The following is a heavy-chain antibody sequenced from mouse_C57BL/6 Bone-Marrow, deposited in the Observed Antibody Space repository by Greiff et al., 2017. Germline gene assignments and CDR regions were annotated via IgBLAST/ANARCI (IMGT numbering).Heavy chain of an antibody. Sequence: VQLQQSVAELVRPGDSVKLSCTASGFNIKNTYMHWVKQRPEQGLEWIGRIDPANGNTKYAPKFPGKATITAYTSSNTAYLQLSSLTSDDTAIYYCAGYDGVYAMDYWGQGTSVTVSS. CDR3: AGYDGVYAMDY. D-gene: IGHD2-3*01. V-gene: IGHV14-3*01. CDR1: GFNIKNTY. J-gene: IGHJ4*01. CDR2: IDPANGNT.